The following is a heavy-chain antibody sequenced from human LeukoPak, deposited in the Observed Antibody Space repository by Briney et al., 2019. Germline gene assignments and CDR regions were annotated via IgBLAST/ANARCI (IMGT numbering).Heavy chain of an antibody. D-gene: IGHD4-17*01. V-gene: IGHV3-64*01. CDR2: ISSTGTYT. J-gene: IGHJ3*02. Sequence: GGSLRLSCVGSGFTFSDYGIYWVRQAPGKGLEHVSAISSTGTYTYYANSVRGRFTISRDNSKNTLYLQMGSLRAEDMAAYYCARGPTVTSFNAFDMWGQGTMVTVSS. CDR3: ARGPTVTSFNAFDM. CDR1: GFTFSDYG.